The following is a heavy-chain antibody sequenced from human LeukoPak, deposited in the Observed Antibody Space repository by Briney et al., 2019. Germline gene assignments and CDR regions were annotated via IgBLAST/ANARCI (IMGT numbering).Heavy chain of an antibody. J-gene: IGHJ4*02. CDR2: ISASGGST. CDR1: GFTFSNYN. CDR3: AKGALAAAGSGFEY. Sequence: PGGSLRLSCAASGFTFSNYNMNWVRQAPGKGLEWVSSISASGGSTYHADSVKGRFTISRDNSKNTVHLQMNSLRADDTALYYCAKGALAAAGSGFEYWGQGTLVTVFS. D-gene: IGHD6-13*01. V-gene: IGHV3-23*01.